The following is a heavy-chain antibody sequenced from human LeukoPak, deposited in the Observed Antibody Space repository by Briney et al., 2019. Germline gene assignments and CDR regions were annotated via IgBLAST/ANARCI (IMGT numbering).Heavy chain of an antibody. CDR2: MWFDGSSE. V-gene: IGHV3-33*01. CDR3: TRESGSGNYYYDY. CDR1: GFTFSSYG. D-gene: IGHD3-10*01. J-gene: IGHJ4*02. Sequence: PGGSLRLSCAASGFTFSSYGMHWVRQAPGKGLEWVAVMWFDGSSEYYADSVKGRFTISRDNSKNTLYLQMNSLRAEDTAVYYCTRESGSGNYYYDYWGQGTLVTVSS.